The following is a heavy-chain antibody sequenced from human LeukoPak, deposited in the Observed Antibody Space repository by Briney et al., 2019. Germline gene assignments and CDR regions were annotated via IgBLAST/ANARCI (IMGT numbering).Heavy chain of an antibody. CDR3: ARHKIWDGYGGLFDY. D-gene: IGHD4-23*01. CDR1: GGTINNHSYY. V-gene: IGHV4-39*01. J-gene: IGHJ4*02. Sequence: SETLSLTCTVSGGTINNHSYYWVRLPQSPGKGLEGIGTNNYSGTTYYNPSLKSRITISDDTTKNHYRLKLSPVTAENTAMYCCARHKIWDGYGGLFDYWGQGTLVTVSS. CDR2: NNYSGTT.